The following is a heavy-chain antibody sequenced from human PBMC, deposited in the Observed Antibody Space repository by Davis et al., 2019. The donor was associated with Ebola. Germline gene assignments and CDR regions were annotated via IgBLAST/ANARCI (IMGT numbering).Heavy chain of an antibody. D-gene: IGHD2/OR15-2a*01. CDR1: GFTFSSYD. V-gene: IGHV3-13*01. J-gene: IGHJ4*02. Sequence: GESLKISCAASGFTFSSYDMHWVRQATGKGLEWVSAIGTAGDTYYPGSVKGRFTISRENAKNSLYLQMNSLRAGDTAVYYCARGSLSGSFDYWGQGTLVTVSS. CDR3: ARGSLSGSFDY. CDR2: IGTAGDT.